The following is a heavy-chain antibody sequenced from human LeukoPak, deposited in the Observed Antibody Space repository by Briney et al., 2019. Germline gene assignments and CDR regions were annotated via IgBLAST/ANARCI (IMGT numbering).Heavy chain of an antibody. CDR3: AGDEADYYVH. CDR1: GYSISSGYY. Sequence: PSETLSLTCAVSGYSISSGYYWGWIRQPPGKGLEWIGSIYHSGSTYYNPSLKSRVTISVDTSKNQFSLKLSSVTAADTAVYYCAGDEADYYVHWGQGTLVTVSS. D-gene: IGHD3-10*02. CDR2: IYHSGST. J-gene: IGHJ4*02. V-gene: IGHV4-38-2*02.